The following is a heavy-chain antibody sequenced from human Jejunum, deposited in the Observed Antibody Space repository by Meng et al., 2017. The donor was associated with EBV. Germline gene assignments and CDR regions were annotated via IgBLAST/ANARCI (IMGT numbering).Heavy chain of an antibody. CDR3: ARRTGDYVVGY. Sequence: QRQLQRGGAGLLRPTETLSLTCAVYGGSFSGYYWSWVRQPPGRGLEYIGEVHFSGITNYTPSLKSRVTMSVDASKNQFSLRLTSVTAADTAVYYCARRTGDYVVGYWGQGTLVTVSS. CDR1: GGSFSGYY. D-gene: IGHD2-8*02. V-gene: IGHV4-34*02. J-gene: IGHJ4*02. CDR2: VHFSGIT.